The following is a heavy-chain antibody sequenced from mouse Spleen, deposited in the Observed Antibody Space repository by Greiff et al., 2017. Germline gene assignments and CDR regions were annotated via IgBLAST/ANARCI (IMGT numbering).Heavy chain of an antibody. Sequence: EVKVVESGAELVKPGASVKLSCTASGFNIKDYYMHWVKQRTEQGLEWIGRIDPEDGETKYAPKFQGKATITADTSSNTAYLQLSSLTSEDTAVYYCARSGSSGYYFDYWGQGTTLTVSS. CDR1: GFNIKDYY. D-gene: IGHD3-1*01. CDR2: IDPEDGET. J-gene: IGHJ2*01. CDR3: ARSGSSGYYFDY. V-gene: IGHV14-2*01.